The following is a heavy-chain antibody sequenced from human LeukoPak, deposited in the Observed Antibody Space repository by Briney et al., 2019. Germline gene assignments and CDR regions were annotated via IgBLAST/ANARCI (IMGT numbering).Heavy chain of an antibody. CDR3: ATARGDGPRDDVTAMKE. CDR1: GGTFSSYA. J-gene: IGHJ4*02. D-gene: IGHD5-18*01. V-gene: IGHV1-69*13. Sequence: ASVKVSCKASGGTFSSYAISWVRQAPGQGLEWMGGIIPIFGTANYAQKFQGRVTITADESTSTAYMELSSLRAEDTAVYYCATARGDGPRDDVTAMKEWGQGTLVTVSS. CDR2: IIPIFGTA.